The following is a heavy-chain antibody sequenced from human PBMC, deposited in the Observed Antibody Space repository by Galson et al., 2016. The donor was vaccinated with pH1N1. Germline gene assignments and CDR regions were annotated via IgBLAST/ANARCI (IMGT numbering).Heavy chain of an antibody. CDR1: GFTFNYYT. D-gene: IGHD4-17*01. V-gene: IGHV3-21*01. CDR3: VRDNTMTTPLVLFDV. J-gene: IGHJ3*01. Sequence: SLRLSCAASGFTFNYYTINWVRQVPGKGLEWVSSITGSGQYISYADSVKGRFTISRDNAKNSVFLQMSSLRAEDTAVYYCVRDNTMTTPLVLFDVWGRGTMVTVSS. CDR2: ITGSGQYI.